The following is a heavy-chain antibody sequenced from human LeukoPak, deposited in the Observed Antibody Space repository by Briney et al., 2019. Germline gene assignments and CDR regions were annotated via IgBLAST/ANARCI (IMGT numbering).Heavy chain of an antibody. CDR2: ISGSGGST. V-gene: IGHV3-23*01. CDR1: GFTFYDYG. J-gene: IGHJ6*03. CDR3: VGAVAHYYYYYMDV. Sequence: RGSLRLSCAASGFTFYDYGMSWVRHAPGKGLEWVSAISGSGGSTYYADSVKGRFTISRDNSKNTLYLQMNSLRAEDTAVYYCVGAVAHYYYYYMDVRGKGTTVTISS. D-gene: IGHD6-19*01.